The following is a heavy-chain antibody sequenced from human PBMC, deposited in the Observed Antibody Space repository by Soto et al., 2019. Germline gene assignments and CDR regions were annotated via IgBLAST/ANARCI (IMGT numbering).Heavy chain of an antibody. J-gene: IGHJ3*02. CDR3: ARKLALYDFWSRAPHEAFDI. CDR2: MNPDRGNT. CDR1: GYTFTSYD. Sequence: QVQLVQSGAEVKKPGASVKVSCKASGYTFTSYDINWVRQATGQGLEWMGWMNPDRGNTGYAQKFQGRVTMTRNTAISTAYMELSGLRSEDTAVYYCARKLALYDFWSRAPHEAFDIWGQGTMVTVSS. V-gene: IGHV1-8*01. D-gene: IGHD3-3*01.